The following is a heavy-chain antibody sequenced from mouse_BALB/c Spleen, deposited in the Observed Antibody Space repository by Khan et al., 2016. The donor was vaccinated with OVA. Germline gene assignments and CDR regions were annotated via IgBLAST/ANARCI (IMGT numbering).Heavy chain of an antibody. V-gene: IGHV5-6-5*01. D-gene: IGHD1-1*02. CDR3: ARDYWFTY. J-gene: IGHJ3*01. CDR2: ISSGGTT. Sequence: EVELVESGGDLVKPGGSLKLSCAASGFTFSNYAMSWVRQTPEKRLEWVASISSGGTTYYPDSVKGRFTISRDNARNILYLQMNRRRSEDTAMFYCARDYWFTYWGQGTLVTVSA. CDR1: GFTFSNYA.